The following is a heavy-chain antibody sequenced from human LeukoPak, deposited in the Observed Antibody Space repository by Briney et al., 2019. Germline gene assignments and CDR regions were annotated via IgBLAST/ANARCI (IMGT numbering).Heavy chain of an antibody. Sequence: SETLSLTCAVYGGSFSGYYWSWIRQPPGEGLEWIGEINHSGSTNYNPSLKSRVTISVDTSKNQFSLKLSSVTAADTAVYYCASADNWNDVAFDIWGQGTMVTVSS. CDR1: GGSFSGYY. V-gene: IGHV4-34*01. CDR2: INHSGST. CDR3: ASADNWNDVAFDI. D-gene: IGHD1-1*01. J-gene: IGHJ3*02.